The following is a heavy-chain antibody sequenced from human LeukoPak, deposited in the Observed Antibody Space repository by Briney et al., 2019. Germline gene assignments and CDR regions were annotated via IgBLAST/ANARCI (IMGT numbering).Heavy chain of an antibody. CDR1: GFTFSTYA. D-gene: IGHD1-14*01. CDR3: VNITSVSGGDC. J-gene: IGHJ4*02. CDR2: ISSTGGRS. V-gene: IGHV3-64D*09. Sequence: GSLRLSSSAAGFTFSTYATCCVRQAPREGLEYVSGISSTGGRSFYADSVTGRFTISRDNSTNTLCLQMSRARATHTCVYYCVNITSVSGGDCWGQGTRLTVSS.